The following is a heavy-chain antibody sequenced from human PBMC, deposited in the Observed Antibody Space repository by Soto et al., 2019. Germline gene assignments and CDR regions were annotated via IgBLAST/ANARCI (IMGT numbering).Heavy chain of an antibody. V-gene: IGHV3-11*04. CDR1: GFTLSDSY. Sequence: PGGSLRLSCAASGFTLSDSYTSWIRQAPGKGLEWVSYISGSGSTINYADSVKGRFTISRDNSKNTLYLQMNSLRAEDTAVYYYAGDKRDLRFLEWSYYFDPWGQGTLVTVSS. D-gene: IGHD3-3*01. J-gene: IGHJ4*02. CDR3: AGDKRDLRFLEWSYYFDP. CDR2: ISGSGSTI.